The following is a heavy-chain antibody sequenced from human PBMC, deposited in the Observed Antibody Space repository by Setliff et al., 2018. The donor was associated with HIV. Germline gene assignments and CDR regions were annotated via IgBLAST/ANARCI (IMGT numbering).Heavy chain of an antibody. J-gene: IGHJ4*02. CDR2: IKQDGSET. CDR1: GFSLSYHG. D-gene: IGHD6-19*01. CDR3: ARCHVIPTAVAFY. V-gene: IGHV3-7*03. Sequence: GGSLRLSCAASGFSLSYHGMHWVRQAPGKGLEWVANIKQDGSETYHVDSVKGRFTISRDNAKNSLYLQMSSLRVEDTAVYYCARCHVIPTAVAFYWGQGILVTVSS.